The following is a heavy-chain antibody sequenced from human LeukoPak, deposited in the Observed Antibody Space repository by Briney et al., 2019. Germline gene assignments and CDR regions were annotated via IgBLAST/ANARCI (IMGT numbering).Heavy chain of an antibody. CDR3: AGDDCLGGSCYFFDY. V-gene: IGHV3-30-3*01. D-gene: IGHD2-15*01. J-gene: IGHJ4*02. CDR1: GFTFSSYA. Sequence: GGSLRLSCAASGFTFSSYAMHWVRQAPGKGLEWVAVISYDGSNKYYADSVKGRFTISRDNSKNTLYLQMNSLRAEDTAVYYCAGDDCLGGSCYFFDYWGQGTLVTVSS. CDR2: ISYDGSNK.